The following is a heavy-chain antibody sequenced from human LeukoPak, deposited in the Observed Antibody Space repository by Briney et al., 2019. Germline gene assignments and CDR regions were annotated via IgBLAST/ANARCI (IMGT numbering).Heavy chain of an antibody. J-gene: IGHJ3*02. D-gene: IGHD2-15*01. V-gene: IGHV3-21*01. Sequence: SVKGRFTISRDNAKNSLHLQMNSLRAEDTAVYYCARDLYIEIISAFGIWGQGTMVSVSS. CDR3: ARDLYIEIISAFGI.